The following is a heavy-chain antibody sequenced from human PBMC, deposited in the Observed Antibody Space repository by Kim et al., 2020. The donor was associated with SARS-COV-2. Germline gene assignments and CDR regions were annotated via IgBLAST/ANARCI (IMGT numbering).Heavy chain of an antibody. CDR1: GFTFSSYE. J-gene: IGHJ4*02. Sequence: GGSLRLSCAASGFTFSSYEMNWVRQAPGKGLEWVSYISSSGSTIYYADSVKGRFTISRDNAKNSLYLQMNSLRAEDTAVYYCARESGGTTVDRGEFDYWGQGTLVTVSS. D-gene: IGHD1-26*01. V-gene: IGHV3-48*03. CDR2: ISSSGSTI. CDR3: ARESGGTTVDRGEFDY.